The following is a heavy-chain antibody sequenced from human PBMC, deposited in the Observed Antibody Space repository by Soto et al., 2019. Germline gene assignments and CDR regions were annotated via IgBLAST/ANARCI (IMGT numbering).Heavy chain of an antibody. CDR2: IYYSGST. V-gene: IGHV4-30-4*01. CDR3: ARDGYLSRDYGSGSPVYGMDV. Sequence: TLSLTWTVSGGSISIGDYYWSWILQPRGKGLEWIGYIYYSGSTYYNPSLKSRVTISVDTSKNQFSLKLSSVTAADTAVYYCARDGYLSRDYGSGSPVYGMDVWGQGTTVTVSS. J-gene: IGHJ6*02. D-gene: IGHD3-10*01. CDR1: GGSISIGDYY.